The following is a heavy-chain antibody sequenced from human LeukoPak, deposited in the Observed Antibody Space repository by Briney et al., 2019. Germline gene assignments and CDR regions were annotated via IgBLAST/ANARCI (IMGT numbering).Heavy chain of an antibody. D-gene: IGHD1-7*01. CDR1: GGTFSSYA. Sequence: ASVKVSCKASGGTFSSYAISWVRQAPGKGLEWMGGFDPEDGETIYAQKFQGRVTMTEDTSTDTAYMELSSLRSEDTAVYYCATDPRITGTTAALGMDVWGQGTTVTVSS. CDR2: FDPEDGET. J-gene: IGHJ6*02. V-gene: IGHV1-24*01. CDR3: ATDPRITGTTAALGMDV.